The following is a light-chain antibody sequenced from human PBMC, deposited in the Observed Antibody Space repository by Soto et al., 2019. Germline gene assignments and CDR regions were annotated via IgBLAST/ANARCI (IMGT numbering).Light chain of an antibody. J-gene: IGKJ2*01. CDR3: QQSYSTPYT. Sequence: DIQMTPSPSSLSASVGDRVTITCRASQSISSYLNWYQEKPGKAPKLLIYGASSLQSGVPSRFSGSGSGTDFTLTISSLQPEDFATYYCQQSYSTPYTFGQGTKLEIK. V-gene: IGKV1-39*01. CDR2: GAS. CDR1: QSISSY.